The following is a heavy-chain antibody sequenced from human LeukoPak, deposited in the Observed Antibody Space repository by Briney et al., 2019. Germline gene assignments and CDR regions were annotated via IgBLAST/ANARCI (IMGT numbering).Heavy chain of an antibody. J-gene: IGHJ6*03. CDR1: GFTFSSYE. CDR3: ARDKSGSYDRYMDV. V-gene: IGHV3-48*03. D-gene: IGHD1-26*01. Sequence: GSLRLSCAASGFTFSSYEMNWVRQAPGKGLEWVSYISSSGSTIYYADSVKGRFTISRDNANNSLHLQMNSLRAEDTAVYYCARDKSGSYDRYMDVWGTGTTVTVSS. CDR2: ISSSGSTI.